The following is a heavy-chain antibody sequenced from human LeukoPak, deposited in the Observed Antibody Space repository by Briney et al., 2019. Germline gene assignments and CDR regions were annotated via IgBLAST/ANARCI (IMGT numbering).Heavy chain of an antibody. V-gene: IGHV1-18*01. CDR1: GYTFTSYG. CDR3: ARSGVPAAIFYYYYYMDV. CDR2: ISAYNGNT. D-gene: IGHD2-2*01. Sequence: ASVKVSCKASGYTFTSYGISWVRQAPGQGLEWMGWISAYNGNTNYAQKLQGRVTMTTDTSTSTAYMELRSLRSDDTAVYYCARSGVPAAIFYYYYYMDVWGKGTTVTISS. J-gene: IGHJ6*03.